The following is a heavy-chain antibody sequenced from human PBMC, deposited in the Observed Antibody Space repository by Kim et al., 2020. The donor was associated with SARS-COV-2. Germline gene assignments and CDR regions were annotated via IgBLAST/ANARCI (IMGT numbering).Heavy chain of an antibody. J-gene: IGHJ6*02. D-gene: IGHD3-3*01. V-gene: IGHV4-34*01. CDR3: TRGRAGVVPAPTLGLRPHYDHIIMDG. CDR2: INPSGNT. Sequence: SETLSLTCAVYGGSFSGYSWSWIRQPPGKGLEWLGEINPSGNTNSTPSLKSRVTMSVDTSKNQFSLTLRSVTAADTAYYYGTRGRAGVVPAPTLGLRPHYDHIIMDGWGQGTTVTVSS. CDR1: GGSFSGYS.